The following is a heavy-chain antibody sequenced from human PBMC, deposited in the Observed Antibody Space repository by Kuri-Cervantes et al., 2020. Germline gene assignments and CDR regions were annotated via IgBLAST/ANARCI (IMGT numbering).Heavy chain of an antibody. V-gene: IGHV4-34*01. Sequence: ESLKISCTVYGGSFSGHYWSWIRQPPGKGLEWIGEINHSGSTNYNPSLKSRVTISVDTSKNQFSLKMSSVTAADTAMYYCARRTDYNWNDAHYDYWGQGTLVTVSS. D-gene: IGHD1-1*01. J-gene: IGHJ4*02. CDR2: INHSGST. CDR3: ARRTDYNWNDAHYDY. CDR1: GGSFSGHY.